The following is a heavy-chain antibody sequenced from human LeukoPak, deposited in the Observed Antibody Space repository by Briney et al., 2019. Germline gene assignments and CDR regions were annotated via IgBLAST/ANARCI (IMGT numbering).Heavy chain of an antibody. V-gene: IGHV3-49*04. D-gene: IGHD1-26*01. CDR2: IRSKAYGGTT. CDR1: GFTFGDYA. J-gene: IGHJ4*02. Sequence: GGSLRLSCTASGFTFGDYAMSWVRQAPGKGLEWVGFIRSKAYGGTTEYAAYVKGRFTISRDDSKSIAYLQMNSLKTEDTAVYYCTRGRYSGSYWSYFDYWGQGTLVTVSS. CDR3: TRGRYSGSYWSYFDY.